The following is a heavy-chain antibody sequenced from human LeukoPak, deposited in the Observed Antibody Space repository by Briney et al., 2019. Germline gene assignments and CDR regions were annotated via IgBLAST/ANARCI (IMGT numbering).Heavy chain of an antibody. D-gene: IGHD2-15*01. CDR2: IYTSGST. Sequence: SETLSLTCTVSGGSISSYYWSWIRQPPGKGLEWIGYIYTSGSTNYNPSLKSRVTISVDTSKNQFSLKLSSVTAADTAVYYCASFQRGYCSGGSCYSIGYYYGMDVWGQGTTVTVSS. CDR3: ASFQRGYCSGGSCYSIGYYYGMDV. V-gene: IGHV4-4*08. CDR1: GGSISSYY. J-gene: IGHJ6*02.